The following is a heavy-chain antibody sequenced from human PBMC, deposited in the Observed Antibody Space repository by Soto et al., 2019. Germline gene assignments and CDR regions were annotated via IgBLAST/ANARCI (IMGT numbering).Heavy chain of an antibody. J-gene: IGHJ5*02. V-gene: IGHV4-4*02. Sequence: SETLSLTCAVSGTSISSTFWWTWVRQPPGKGLEWIGEVYHTGTTKYNPSLKNRVTISVDKSNNQFSLELRAVTAADTAVYYCATLPPRTVVMTPAIPSWSQGTLGTSPQ. CDR3: ATLPPRTVVMTPAIPS. CDR1: GTSISSTFW. D-gene: IGHD2-21*02. CDR2: VYHTGTT.